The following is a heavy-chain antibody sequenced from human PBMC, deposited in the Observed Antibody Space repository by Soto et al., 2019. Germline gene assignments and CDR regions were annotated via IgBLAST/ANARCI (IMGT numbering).Heavy chain of an antibody. CDR2: IYSGGST. V-gene: IGHV3-53*01. Sequence: GGSLRLSCAASRFTVSSNYMSWLRQAPGKGLESALVIYSGGSTYYADSVKGRFTISRDNSKNTLYLQMNSLRAEDTAVYYCARDKYYYGSGSYSSGYYYGMDVWGQGTTVTVSS. CDR1: RFTVSSNY. D-gene: IGHD3-10*01. J-gene: IGHJ6*02. CDR3: ARDKYYYGSGSYSSGYYYGMDV.